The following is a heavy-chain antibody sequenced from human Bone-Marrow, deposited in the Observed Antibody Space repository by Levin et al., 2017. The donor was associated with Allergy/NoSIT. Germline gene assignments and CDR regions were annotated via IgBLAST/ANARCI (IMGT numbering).Heavy chain of an antibody. CDR2: FHPGEGET. D-gene: IGHD3-10*01. V-gene: IGHV1-24*01. CDR1: GYTLSKIS. Sequence: GASVKVSCEVSGYTLSKISMHWVRQAPGKGLEWMGGFHPGEGETIYAQKLQGRVTMTEDISTDTAYMELRSLRSEDTAVYYCVTGIMVRGAAYYFDYWGQGTLVTVSS. J-gene: IGHJ4*02. CDR3: VTGIMVRGAAYYFDY.